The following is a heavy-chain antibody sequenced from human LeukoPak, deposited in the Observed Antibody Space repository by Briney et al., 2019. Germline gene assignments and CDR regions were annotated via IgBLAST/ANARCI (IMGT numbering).Heavy chain of an antibody. V-gene: IGHV3-53*01. CDR1: GFTVSSNY. CDR2: VFSGGST. D-gene: IGHD2-15*01. Sequence: PGGSLRLSCSASGFTVSSNYMSWVRQAPGKGLEWVSVVFSGGSTYYADSVRGRFTISRDNSKNTLYLQMNSLRAEDTAVYYCAREYSTGFDPWGQGTLVTVSS. J-gene: IGHJ5*02. CDR3: AREYSTGFDP.